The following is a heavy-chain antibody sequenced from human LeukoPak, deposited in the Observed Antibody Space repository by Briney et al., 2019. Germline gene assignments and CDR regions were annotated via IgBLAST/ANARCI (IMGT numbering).Heavy chain of an antibody. CDR3: ARGYGSTGYGVGEANWFDP. CDR1: GYSISSGYY. J-gene: IGHJ5*02. V-gene: IGHV4-38-2*02. Sequence: SETLSLTCTVSGYSISSGYYWGWIRQPPGKGLEWIGSIYHSGSTYYNPSLKSRVTMSIDTSKNQFSLMLYSVTAADTALYYCARGYGSTGYGVGEANWFDPWGQGTLVTVSS. CDR2: IYHSGST. D-gene: IGHD3-22*01.